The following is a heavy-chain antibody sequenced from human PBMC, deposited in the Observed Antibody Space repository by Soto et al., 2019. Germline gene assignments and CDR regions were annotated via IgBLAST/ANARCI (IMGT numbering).Heavy chain of an antibody. CDR3: ARASYCSGGSCYSY. J-gene: IGHJ4*02. D-gene: IGHD2-15*01. Sequence: QVQLQQWGAGLLKPSETLSLTCAVYGGSFSGYYWSWIRQPPGKGLEWIGEINHSGSTNYNPSLKSRVTISVDTSKNQFSLKLSSVTAADTAVYYCARASYCSGGSCYSYWGQGTLVTVSS. V-gene: IGHV4-34*01. CDR2: INHSGST. CDR1: GGSFSGYY.